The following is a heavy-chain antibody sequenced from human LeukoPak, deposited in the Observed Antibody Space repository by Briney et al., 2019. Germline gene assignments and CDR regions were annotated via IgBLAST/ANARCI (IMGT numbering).Heavy chain of an antibody. CDR3: ARVNSLDCSSTSCYDYYYGMDV. Sequence: GASVKVSCKASGYTFTIYYMHWVRQAPGQGLEWMGIINPSGGSTSYAQKFQGRVTMTRDTSTSTVYMELSSLRSEDTAVYYCARVNSLDCSSTSCYDYYYGMDVWGQGTTVTVSS. J-gene: IGHJ6*02. D-gene: IGHD2-2*01. CDR2: INPSGGST. CDR1: GYTFTIYY. V-gene: IGHV1-46*01.